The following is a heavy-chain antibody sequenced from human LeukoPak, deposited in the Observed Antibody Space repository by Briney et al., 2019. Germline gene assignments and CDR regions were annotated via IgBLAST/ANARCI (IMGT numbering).Heavy chain of an antibody. J-gene: IGHJ4*02. D-gene: IGHD6-13*01. CDR2: ISSSSSYI. CDR1: GFTFSSYS. CDR3: ARESSWTYYFDY. V-gene: IGHV3-21*01. Sequence: GGSLRLSCAASGFTFSSYSMNWVRQAPGKGLEWVSSISSSSSYIYYADSVKGRFTISRDNAKNSLYLQMNSLRAEDTAVYYCARESSWTYYFDYWGQRTLVTVSS.